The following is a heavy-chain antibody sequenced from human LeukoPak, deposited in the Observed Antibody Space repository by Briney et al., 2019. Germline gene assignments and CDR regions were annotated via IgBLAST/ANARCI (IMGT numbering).Heavy chain of an antibody. J-gene: IGHJ4*02. V-gene: IGHV4-39*01. D-gene: IGHD3-3*01. CDR3: GRHSVLQFLEWLHIDY. Sequence: PSETLSLTCTVSGGSISSSSYYWGWIRQPPGKGLEWIGNIYYSGSTYYNPSLKSRVTISVDTSKNHFSLKLNSVTAADTAVYDCGRHSVLQFLEWLHIDYWGQGALVTVSS. CDR2: IYYSGST. CDR1: GGSISSSSYY.